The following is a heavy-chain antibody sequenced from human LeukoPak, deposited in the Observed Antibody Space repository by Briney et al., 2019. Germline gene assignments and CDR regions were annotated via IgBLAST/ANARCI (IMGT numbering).Heavy chain of an antibody. J-gene: IGHJ4*02. D-gene: IGHD4-17*01. CDR2: IYSDYSGCST. CDR1: GFNVSSNY. Sequence: QSGGSLRLSCAASGFNVSSNYMTWVRQAPGKGLEWVSIIYSDYSGCSTYYADSVKGRFTISRDNSKNMLYLQMNSLGAEDTAVYSCARGTVTAPDYWGQGTLVTVSS. V-gene: IGHV3-53*01. CDR3: ARGTVTAPDY.